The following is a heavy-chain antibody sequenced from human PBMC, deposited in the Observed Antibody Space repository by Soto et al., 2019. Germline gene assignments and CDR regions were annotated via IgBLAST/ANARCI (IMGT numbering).Heavy chain of an antibody. CDR2: ISGSGGST. J-gene: IGHJ4*02. CDR3: AKDQNYDSSGYYPIFDY. D-gene: IGHD3-22*01. Sequence: GGSLRLSCAASGFTFSSYAMSWVRQAPGRGLEWVSAISGSGGSTYYADSVKGRFTISRDNSKNTLYLQMNSLRAEDTAVYYCAKDQNYDSSGYYPIFDYWGQGTLVTVSS. CDR1: GFTFSSYA. V-gene: IGHV3-23*01.